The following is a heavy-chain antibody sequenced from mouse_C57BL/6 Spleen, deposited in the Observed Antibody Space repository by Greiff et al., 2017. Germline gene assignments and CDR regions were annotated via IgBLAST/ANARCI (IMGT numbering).Heavy chain of an antibody. Sequence: QVQLQQPGAELVKPGASVTMSCKASGYTFTSYWITWLKQRPGQGLEWIGDIYPGSGSTNYNEKFKSKATVTVDTSSSTAYMQLSSLTSEDSAVYYCARARGAYDYPDWYFDVWGTGTTVTVSS. J-gene: IGHJ1*03. CDR2: IYPGSGST. V-gene: IGHV1-55*01. CDR1: GYTFTSYW. D-gene: IGHD2-4*01. CDR3: ARARGAYDYPDWYFDV.